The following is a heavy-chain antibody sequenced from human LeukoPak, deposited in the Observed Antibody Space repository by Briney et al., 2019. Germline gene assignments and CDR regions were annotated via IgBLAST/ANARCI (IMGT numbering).Heavy chain of an antibody. CDR3: ARDKRADEGSKFDY. CDR2: IRQDGNEI. J-gene: IGHJ4*02. CDR1: GFTFSNYW. Sequence: GGSLRLSCAASGFTFSNYWMTWVRQAPGKGLEWVANIRQDGNEIYYVDSVKGRFTISRDNAKNSLSLQMNSLRADDTAVYYCARDKRADEGSKFDYWGQGTLVTVSS. D-gene: IGHD1-26*01. V-gene: IGHV3-7*03.